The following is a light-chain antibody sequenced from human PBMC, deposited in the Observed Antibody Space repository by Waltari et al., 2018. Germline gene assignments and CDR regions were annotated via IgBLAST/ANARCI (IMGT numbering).Light chain of an antibody. J-gene: IGKJ3*01. Sequence: DIVMTQSPDSLAVSLGERATINCKSSQTVLYSSNNKNYLAWYQQRPGQPPKLLIYWACTQESGRPDRFSGSGSGTDFTLTISSLQAEDVADYYCQQYYSTLFTFGPGTKVDIK. CDR3: QQYYSTLFT. CDR2: WAC. V-gene: IGKV4-1*01. CDR1: QTVLYSSNNKNY.